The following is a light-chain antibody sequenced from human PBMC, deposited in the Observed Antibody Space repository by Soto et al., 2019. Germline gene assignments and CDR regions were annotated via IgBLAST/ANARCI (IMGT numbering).Light chain of an antibody. CDR2: DAS. Sequence: DIQMTQSPSFLSASVGDRVTITCQASQDITTSLNWYQQKPGKAPKLLMYDASNLETGVPSRYSRSGSGTDFPFTISSLQADDIATYYFHQYDNLPLSFGGGTKVEIK. J-gene: IGKJ4*01. CDR1: QDITTS. V-gene: IGKV1-33*01. CDR3: HQYDNLPLS.